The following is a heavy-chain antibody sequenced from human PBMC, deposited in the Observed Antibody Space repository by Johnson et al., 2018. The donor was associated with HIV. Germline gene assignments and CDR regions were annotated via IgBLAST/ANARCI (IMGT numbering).Heavy chain of an antibody. J-gene: IGHJ3*02. D-gene: IGHD3-10*01. Sequence: QEKLVESGGGVVQPGGSLRLSCAASGFTFSSYGLHWVRQAPGKGLERTFYADSVRGRFTISGDTSTNTLHLQMHSLTAEDTALYYCARGTITMIRGVIGLDIWGQGTMVTVSS. CDR1: GFTFSSYG. V-gene: IGHV3-30*19. CDR3: ARGTITMIRGVIGLDI.